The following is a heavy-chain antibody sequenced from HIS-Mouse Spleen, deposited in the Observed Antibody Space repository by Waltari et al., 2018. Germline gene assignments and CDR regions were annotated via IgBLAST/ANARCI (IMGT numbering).Heavy chain of an antibody. CDR3: ARDRNYYDSSGYYYYYYYYGMDV. Sequence: QVQLQESGPGLVKPSETLPLTCTVSGTSISSGFYRGWLRQPPGKGLEGIGSIYHSGSTYYNPSLKSRVTISVDTSKNQFSLKLSSVTAADTAVYYCARDRNYYDSSGYYYYYYYYGMDVWGQGTTVTVSS. D-gene: IGHD3-22*01. CDR2: IYHSGST. V-gene: IGHV4-38-2*02. CDR1: GTSISSGFY. J-gene: IGHJ6*02.